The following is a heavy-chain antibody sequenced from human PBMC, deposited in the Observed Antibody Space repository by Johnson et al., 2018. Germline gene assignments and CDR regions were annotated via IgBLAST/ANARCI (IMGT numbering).Heavy chain of an antibody. Sequence: VQLVESGGGLIQPGGSLRVSCAASGFFFSSSAMTWVRQAPGKGLEWVSFITASGTRTYNADSVRGRFTSSRDSSKNTVFLQMNSLGVDDTAVSYCAKPTWEGLGANDYYYMDVWGKGTTVTVSS. CDR1: GFFFSSSA. CDR3: AKPTWEGLGANDYYYMDV. CDR2: ITASGTRT. J-gene: IGHJ6*03. V-gene: IGHV3-23*04. D-gene: IGHD3-16*01.